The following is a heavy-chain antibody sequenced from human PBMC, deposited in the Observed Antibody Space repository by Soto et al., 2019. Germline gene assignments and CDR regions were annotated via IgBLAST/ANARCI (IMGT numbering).Heavy chain of an antibody. D-gene: IGHD6-13*01. CDR3: ARSSGGSSWYPPES. Sequence: QVQLVESGGGVVQPGRSLRLSCAASGFTFSSYGMQWVRQSPGEGPEWVAIVANDGSNQYYAESVKGRFTISRDNSKTTVFLEIDSLRPEDTAVYYCARSSGGSSWYPPESWGQGTLVTVSS. CDR2: VANDGSNQ. V-gene: IGHV3-30*03. CDR1: GFTFSSYG. J-gene: IGHJ5*02.